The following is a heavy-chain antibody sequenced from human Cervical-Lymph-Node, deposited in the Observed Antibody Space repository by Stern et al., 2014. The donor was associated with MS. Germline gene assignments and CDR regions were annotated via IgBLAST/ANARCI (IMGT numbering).Heavy chain of an antibody. V-gene: IGHV6-1*01. J-gene: IGHJ6*02. CDR3: ARDRSRIVVVPANPNGMDV. D-gene: IGHD2-2*01. CDR2: KYYRSKWYN. Sequence: QVQLQQSGPGLVKPSQTLSLTCAISGDSVSSNSAAWNWIRQSPSRGLEWLGRKYYRSKWYNDYAVSVKSRITINPDTSKNQFSLQLNSVTPEDTAVYYCARDRSRIVVVPANPNGMDVWGQGTTVTVSS. CDR1: GDSVSSNSAA.